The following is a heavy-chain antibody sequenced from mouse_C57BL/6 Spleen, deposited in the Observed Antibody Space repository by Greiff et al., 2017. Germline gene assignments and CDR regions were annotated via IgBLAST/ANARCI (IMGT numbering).Heavy chain of an antibody. Sequence: QVQLQQSGAELVKPGASVTLSCKASGYTFTEYTIHWVKQRPGQGLEWIGWFYPGTGGIKYNEKFKDKATLTADKSSSPAYMELSSLTSEDSAVDFCARHECGYAYYFDDWGQGTTLTVSS. V-gene: IGHV1-62-2*01. CDR2: FYPGTGGI. CDR3: ARHECGYAYYFDD. CDR1: GYTFTEYT. J-gene: IGHJ2*01. D-gene: IGHD2-2*01.